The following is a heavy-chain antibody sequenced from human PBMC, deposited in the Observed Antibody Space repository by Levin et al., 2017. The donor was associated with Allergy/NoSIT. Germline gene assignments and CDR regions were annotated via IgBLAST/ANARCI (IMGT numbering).Heavy chain of an antibody. CDR1: GFTFSSYG. CDR3: TTLGLGMDV. CDR2: IWYDGSNK. D-gene: IGHD4-11*01. J-gene: IGHJ6*02. V-gene: IGHV3-33*01. Sequence: GGSLRLSCAASGFTFSSYGMHWVRQAPGKGLEWVAVIWYDGSNKYYADSVKGRFTISRDNSKNTLYLQMNSLRAEDTAVYYCTTLGLGMDVWGQGTTVTVSS.